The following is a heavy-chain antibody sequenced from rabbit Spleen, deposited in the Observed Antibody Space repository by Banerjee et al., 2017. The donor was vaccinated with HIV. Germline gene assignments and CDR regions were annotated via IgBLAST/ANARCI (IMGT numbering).Heavy chain of an antibody. CDR2: IAGSSSGFT. CDR3: ARDDGDASAYALPL. V-gene: IGHV1S45*01. J-gene: IGHJ4*01. CDR1: GIDFTKYY. D-gene: IGHD6-1*01. Sequence: QEQLTETGGGLVQPGGSLTLSCKASGIDFTKYYITWVRQAPGKRLEWISCIAGSSSGFTYSATWAKGRFTISKTSSTTVTLQMTSLTAADTATYFCARDDGDASAYALPLWGPGTLVTVS.